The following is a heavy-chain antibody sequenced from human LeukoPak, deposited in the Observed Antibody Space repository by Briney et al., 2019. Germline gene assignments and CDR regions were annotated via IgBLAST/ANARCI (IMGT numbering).Heavy chain of an antibody. CDR3: SREWGRIAVAGGPGY. CDR1: GFTFSNYG. J-gene: IGHJ4*02. V-gene: IGHV3-33*01. CDR2: IWYDGRTK. Sequence: GGSLRLSCAASGFTFSNYGMHWVRQAPGKGLEWVALIWYDGRTKFHADSVKGRFTISRDNSKNTLFLQMDSLRDEDTAVYYCSREWGRIAVAGGPGYWGQGTRVTVSS. D-gene: IGHD6-19*01.